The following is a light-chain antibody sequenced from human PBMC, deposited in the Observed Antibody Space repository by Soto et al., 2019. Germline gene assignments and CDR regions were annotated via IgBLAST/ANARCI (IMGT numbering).Light chain of an antibody. V-gene: IGKV3D-15*01. J-gene: IGKJ5*01. CDR2: GAA. CDR3: QQYNNWPPTIT. CDR1: QSVSNN. Sequence: ESVLTQSPGTLSLSPGERATLSCRASQSVSNNYLAWYQQKPGQGPRLLIYGAASRATGIPDRFSGSGSGTEFTLTISSLQSEDFAVYYCQQYNNWPPTITFGQGTRLEI.